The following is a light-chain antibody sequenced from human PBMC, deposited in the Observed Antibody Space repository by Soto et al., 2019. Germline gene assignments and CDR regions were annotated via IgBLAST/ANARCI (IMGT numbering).Light chain of an antibody. CDR1: RGVSANY. CDR3: QQYGDSPWT. Sequence: ENLLTQSPGTLSLSPGEGATLSCRASRGVSANYLAWYQQKPGQAPTLLIYGASSRATGIPDRFSGSGSETDFTLTISRLEPEDFAVYYCQQYGDSPWTFGQGTKVDIK. CDR2: GAS. J-gene: IGKJ1*01. V-gene: IGKV3-20*01.